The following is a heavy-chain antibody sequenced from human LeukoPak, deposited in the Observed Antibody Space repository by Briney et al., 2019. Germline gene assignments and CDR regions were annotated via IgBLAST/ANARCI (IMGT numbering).Heavy chain of an antibody. Sequence: GGSLRLSCAASEFTFSSFSMNWVRQAPGQGLEWISYITDSSSSTYYADSVKGRFTISRDNAKDSLYLQMSSLRAEDTAVYYCARVIGSYGDSAYWGQGTLVTVSS. CDR3: ARVIGSYGDSAY. CDR2: ITDSSSST. V-gene: IGHV3-48*04. D-gene: IGHD4-17*01. J-gene: IGHJ4*02. CDR1: EFTFSSFS.